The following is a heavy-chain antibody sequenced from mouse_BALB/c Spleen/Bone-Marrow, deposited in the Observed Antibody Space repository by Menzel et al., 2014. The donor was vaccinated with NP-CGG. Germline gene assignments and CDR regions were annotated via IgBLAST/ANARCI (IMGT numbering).Heavy chain of an antibody. J-gene: IGHJ4*01. Sequence: DVKLQESGPGLVKPSQSLSLTCSVTGYSITSGYYWNWIRQFPGNTLEWMGFISYDGSYDYNPSLKNRISITRDTSKNQFFLKLNSVTTEDTATYYCARLRGFFAMDYWGQGTSVTVSS. CDR1: GYSITSGYY. CDR3: ARLRGFFAMDY. V-gene: IGHV3-6*02. CDR2: ISYDGSY. D-gene: IGHD1-1*01.